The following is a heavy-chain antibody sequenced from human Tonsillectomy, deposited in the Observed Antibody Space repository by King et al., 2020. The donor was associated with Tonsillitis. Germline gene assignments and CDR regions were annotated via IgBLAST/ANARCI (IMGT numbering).Heavy chain of an antibody. J-gene: IGHJ4*02. V-gene: IGHV1-46*01. D-gene: IGHD6-19*01. CDR1: GYTFTSYY. CDR3: ARGLTASGIAVAGRGY. Sequence: QLVQSGAEVKKPGASVKVSCKASGYTFTSYYMHWVRQAPGQGLEWMGIINPSGGSTSYAQKCQGRVTMTRDTSTSTVYMELSSLRSEDTAVYYCARGLTASGIAVAGRGYWGQGTLVTVSS. CDR2: INPSGGST.